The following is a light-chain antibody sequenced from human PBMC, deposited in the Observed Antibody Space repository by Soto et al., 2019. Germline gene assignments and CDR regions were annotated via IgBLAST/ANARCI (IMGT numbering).Light chain of an antibody. CDR3: QQYNDWPRCT. J-gene: IGKJ2*02. Sequence: TQSPATLSLSPGERATLSCRASQSIHTSLAWYQQKPGQPPRLVVYDSTLRANGVPDRFGGSRSGTEFTLTITRLQSEDFAVYYCQQYNDWPRCTFGQGTKVDIK. V-gene: IGKV3D-15*01. CDR2: DST. CDR1: QSIHTS.